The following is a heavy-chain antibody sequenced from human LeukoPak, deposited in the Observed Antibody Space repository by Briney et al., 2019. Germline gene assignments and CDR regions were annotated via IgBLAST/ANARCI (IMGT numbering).Heavy chain of an antibody. CDR3: ARHAAGYSYGSPFDY. D-gene: IGHD5-18*01. CDR2: INPNSGDT. V-gene: IGHV1-2*02. CDR1: GYSFTAYY. J-gene: IGHJ4*02. Sequence: ASVKVSCKASGYSFTAYYMHWVRQAPGQGLEWMGWINPNSGDTNYAQKFQGRVTMTRDTSISTAYMELSRLRSDDTAVYYCARHAAGYSYGSPFDYWGQGTLVTVSS.